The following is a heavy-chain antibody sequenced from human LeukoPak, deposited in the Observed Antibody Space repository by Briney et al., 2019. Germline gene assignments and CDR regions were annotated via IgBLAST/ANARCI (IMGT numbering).Heavy chain of an antibody. CDR2: VNQDGSTK. J-gene: IGHJ4*02. V-gene: IGHV3-7*03. CDR1: GFTFYECW. D-gene: IGHD2-21*02. CDR3: ARGCSGDWSL. Sequence: GGSLRLSCAASGFTFYECWLSWVRQAPGKGLEWVANVNQDGSTKLYVDSVKGRFTISRDNAKKSLYLQMNSLRVEGTAVYYCARGCSGDWSLGGQGTQVTVSS.